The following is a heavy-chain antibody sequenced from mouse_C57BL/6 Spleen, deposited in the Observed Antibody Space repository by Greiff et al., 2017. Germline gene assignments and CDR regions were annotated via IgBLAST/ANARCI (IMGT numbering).Heavy chain of an antibody. CDR2: ITHSGET. CDR1: GFPITSGYY. Sequence: QVQLQQSGPGLVKPSQSLFLTCSIAGFPITSGYYWIWIRQSPGKPLEWMGYITHSGETFYNPSLQSPISITRETSKNQFFLQLNSVTTEDTAMYYCAGDRGENYGNQAFAYWGQGTLVTVSA. J-gene: IGHJ3*01. CDR3: AGDRGENYGNQAFAY. D-gene: IGHD2-1*01. V-gene: IGHV12-3*01.